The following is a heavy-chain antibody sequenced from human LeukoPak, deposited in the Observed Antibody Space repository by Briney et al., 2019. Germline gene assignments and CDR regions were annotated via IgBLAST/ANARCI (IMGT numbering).Heavy chain of an antibody. D-gene: IGHD3-22*01. Sequence: SETLSLTCTVSGGSISSYYWSWIRQPAGKGLEWIGRVYPSGSTNYNPSLKSRVTISVDTSKNQFSLKLSSVTAADTAVYYCARDQPYYYDSSGYAFDIWGQGTMVTVSS. V-gene: IGHV4-4*07. CDR1: GGSISSYY. CDR2: VYPSGST. J-gene: IGHJ3*02. CDR3: ARDQPYYYDSSGYAFDI.